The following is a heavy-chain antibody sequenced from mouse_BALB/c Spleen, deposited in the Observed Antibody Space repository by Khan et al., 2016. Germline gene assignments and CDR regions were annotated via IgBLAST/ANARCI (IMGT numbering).Heavy chain of an antibody. D-gene: IGHD2-4*01. CDR3: VGYDYDY. Sequence: EVQRVESGGGLVQPKGSLKLSCAASGFTFNTYAMNWVRQAPGKGLEWVARIRSKSNNYATYYADSVKDRFTISRDDSQSMLYLQMNNLKTEDTAMYYCVGYDYDYWGQGTSVTVSS. V-gene: IGHV10-1*02. CDR2: IRSKSNNYAT. J-gene: IGHJ4*01. CDR1: GFTFNTYA.